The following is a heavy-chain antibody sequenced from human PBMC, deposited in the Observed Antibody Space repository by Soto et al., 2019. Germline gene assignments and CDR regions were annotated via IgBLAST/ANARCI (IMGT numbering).Heavy chain of an antibody. Sequence: GGPLRLSCAATGFTFSSYTMNWVRQAPGKGLEWVSYISSSSSTIYYADSVKGRFTISRDDSKNPLYLQMARLRDEDQAGSYDAKDGRRYPYGSDYFGMVGWGPGNTVTV. CDR1: GFTFSSYT. V-gene: IGHV3-48*02. D-gene: IGHD3-10*01. CDR3: AKDGRRYPYGSDYFGMVG. J-gene: IGHJ6*02. CDR2: ISSSSSTI.